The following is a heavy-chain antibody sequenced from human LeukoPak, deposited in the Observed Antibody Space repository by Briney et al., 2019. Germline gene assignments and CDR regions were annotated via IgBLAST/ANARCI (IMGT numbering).Heavy chain of an antibody. CDR2: IKQDGSEK. CDR1: GFTFSTHW. D-gene: IGHD3-10*01. CDR3: ARDPGDYFDY. V-gene: IGHV3-7*05. J-gene: IGHJ4*02. Sequence: HTGGSLRLSCAASGFTFSTHWMIWLRQAPGKGLEWVANIKQDGSEKYYVDSVKGRFIISRDNAKNSLYLQMNSLRAEDTAVYYCARDPGDYFDYWGQGTLVTVSS.